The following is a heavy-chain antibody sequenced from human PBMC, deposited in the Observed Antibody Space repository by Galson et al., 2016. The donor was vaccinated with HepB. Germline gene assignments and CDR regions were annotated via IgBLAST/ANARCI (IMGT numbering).Heavy chain of an antibody. D-gene: IGHD3-22*01. CDR1: GGSISSGSHY. CDR3: ARREGVHYSDRRDLADDAFNI. Sequence: SETLSLTCTVSGGSISSGSHYWGWIRQPPGKGLEWIGSIYYSGNTHYNPSLKSRVTISVDTSKNQFSLKLNSVTAADTAVYFCARREGVHYSDRRDLADDAFNIWGQGTMVTVSS. J-gene: IGHJ3*02. V-gene: IGHV4-39*01. CDR2: IYYSGNT.